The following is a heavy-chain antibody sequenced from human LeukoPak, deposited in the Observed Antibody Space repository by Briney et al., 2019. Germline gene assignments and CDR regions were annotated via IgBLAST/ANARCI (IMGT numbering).Heavy chain of an antibody. Sequence: SETLSLTCCVSGYSISSGYYWGWIRQPPRKGLEWIGRIYYSGSTYYNPSLKSRVTISVDTSKNQFSLKVSSVTAADTAVYYCARPLPGIAVADDAFDIWGQGTMVTVSS. D-gene: IGHD6-19*01. CDR2: IYYSGST. J-gene: IGHJ3*02. V-gene: IGHV4-38-2*01. CDR1: GYSISSGYY. CDR3: ARPLPGIAVADDAFDI.